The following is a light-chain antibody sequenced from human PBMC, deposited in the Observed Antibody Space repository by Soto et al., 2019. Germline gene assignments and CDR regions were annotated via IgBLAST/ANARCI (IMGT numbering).Light chain of an antibody. Sequence: EIMLTQSPATLSLSPGERATLSCRASQSVSSYLAWYQQKPGQAPRLLIYGASTRATGIAARFSGSGSGTEFTLTISGLQSEDSGVYYCLQHYSWPWTFGQGTKVDNK. CDR3: LQHYSWPWT. CDR2: GAS. J-gene: IGKJ1*01. CDR1: QSVSSY. V-gene: IGKV3D-15*01.